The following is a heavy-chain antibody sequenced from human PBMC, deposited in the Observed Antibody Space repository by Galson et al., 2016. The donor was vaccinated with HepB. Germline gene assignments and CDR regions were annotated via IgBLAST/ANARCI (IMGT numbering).Heavy chain of an antibody. D-gene: IGHD6-13*01. CDR2: MNPNSGNT. CDR3: ARGGAAAGSVAY. V-gene: IGHV1-8*01. J-gene: IGHJ4*02. CDR1: GYTFTSYD. Sequence: SVKVSCKASGYTFTSYDINWVRQATGQGLEWMGWMNPNSGNTVYAQKFQGRVTMTKNTSISTAYMELSCLRSEDTAVYYCARGGAAAGSVAYWGQGTLVTVSS.